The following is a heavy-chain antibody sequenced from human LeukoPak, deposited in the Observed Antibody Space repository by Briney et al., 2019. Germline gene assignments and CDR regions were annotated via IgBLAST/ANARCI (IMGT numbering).Heavy chain of an antibody. J-gene: IGHJ3*02. Sequence: SETLSLTCTVSGGSISSGGYYWSWIRQHPGKGLEWIGYIYYSGGTYYNPSLKSRVTISVDTSKNQFSLKLSSVTAADTAVYYCARHERDGYNDAFDIWGQGTMVTVSS. CDR2: IYYSGGT. CDR3: ARHERDGYNDAFDI. V-gene: IGHV4-31*03. D-gene: IGHD5-24*01. CDR1: GGSISSGGYY.